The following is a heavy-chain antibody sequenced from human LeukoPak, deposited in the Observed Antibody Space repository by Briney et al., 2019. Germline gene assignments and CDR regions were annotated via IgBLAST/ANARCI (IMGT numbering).Heavy chain of an antibody. D-gene: IGHD6-13*01. V-gene: IGHV3-74*01. Sequence: GGSLRLSCAASGFTFSGYWIHWARQAPVKGLEWVSRVNSDGSRTDYADSVKGRFTISRDNAKNTLFLHMHSLRPEDTAVYYCTRSPYSSSWTFEYWGQGTLVSVPS. CDR3: TRSPYSSSWTFEY. CDR1: GFTFSGYW. CDR2: VNSDGSRT. J-gene: IGHJ4*02.